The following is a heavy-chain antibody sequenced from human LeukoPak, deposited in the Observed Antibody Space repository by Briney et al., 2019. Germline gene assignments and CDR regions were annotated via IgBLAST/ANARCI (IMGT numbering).Heavy chain of an antibody. Sequence: GASVKVSCKASGYTFTVYFMHRVRQAPGQGLEWMGLMNPDNGGTHYAQKFQGRVTMTRDSSINTAYMELSRLTSDDTAVYYCATLGGHSLAAQNGYWGQGTLVTVSS. D-gene: IGHD3-16*01. CDR3: ATLGGHSLAAQNGY. CDR2: MNPDNGGT. J-gene: IGHJ4*02. V-gene: IGHV1-2*02. CDR1: GYTFTVYF.